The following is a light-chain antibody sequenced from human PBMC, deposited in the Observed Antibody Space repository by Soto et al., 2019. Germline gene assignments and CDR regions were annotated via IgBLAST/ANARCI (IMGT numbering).Light chain of an antibody. CDR2: GAS. J-gene: IGKJ5*01. CDR3: QQYNSYSPIT. Sequence: EIVMTQSPATLSVSPGERATLSCRASQSVSSNLAWYQQKPGQAPRLLIYGASTRATGIPARFSGSGSGTEFTLTISSLQPDDFATYYCQQYNSYSPITFGQGTRLEI. V-gene: IGKV3-15*01. CDR1: QSVSSN.